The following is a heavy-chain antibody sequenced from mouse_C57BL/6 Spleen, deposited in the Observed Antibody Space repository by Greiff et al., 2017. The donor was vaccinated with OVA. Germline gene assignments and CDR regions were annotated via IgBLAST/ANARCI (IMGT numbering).Heavy chain of an antibody. CDR2: INPNNGGT. Sequence: EVQLQQSGPELVKPGASVKIPCKASGYTFTDYNMDWVKQSHGKSLEWIGDINPNNGGTIYNQKFKGKATLTVDKSSSTAYMELRSLTSEDTAVYYCARTLFYYYGSSSPFGYWGQGTTLTVSS. D-gene: IGHD1-1*01. CDR1: GYTFTDYN. V-gene: IGHV1-18*01. J-gene: IGHJ2*01. CDR3: ARTLFYYYGSSSPFGY.